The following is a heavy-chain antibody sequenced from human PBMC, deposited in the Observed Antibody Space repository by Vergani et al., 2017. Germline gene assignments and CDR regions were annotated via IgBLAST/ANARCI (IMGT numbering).Heavy chain of an antibody. CDR3: ARDPDIVVVPAAPYYYYYYGMDV. D-gene: IGHD2-2*01. Sequence: QVLLVQSGAEVKKPGASVRVSCKTSGYTFTNYYIHWVRQAPGQGLEWMGIINPSGGSTTYAQQFQGRLTMTRDTSTSTVYMDLSNLRSEDTAVYYCARDPDIVVVPAAPYYYYYYGMDVWGQGTTVTVSS. J-gene: IGHJ6*02. CDR1: GYTFTNYY. CDR2: INPSGGST. V-gene: IGHV1-46*01.